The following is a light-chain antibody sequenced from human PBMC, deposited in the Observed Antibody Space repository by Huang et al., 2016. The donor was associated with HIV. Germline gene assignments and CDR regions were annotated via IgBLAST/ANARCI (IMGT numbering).Light chain of an antibody. CDR2: DAS. CDR1: PYVSSD. J-gene: IGKJ2*01. V-gene: IGKV3-15*01. Sequence: ERVMTLPPATLSVSLGERATLSCRASPYVSSDLAWYQQKPGQAPSLLIDDASTRLTDIPARFSGSGSGIEFTLTISSLQSEDFAVYYCQQYNNWPRTFGQGTGLEIK. CDR3: QQYNNWPRT.